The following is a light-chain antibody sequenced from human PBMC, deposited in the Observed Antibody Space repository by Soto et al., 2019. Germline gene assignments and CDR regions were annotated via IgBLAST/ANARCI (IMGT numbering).Light chain of an antibody. CDR1: QSVTNY. CDR3: QQYRDWPLT. J-gene: IGKJ4*01. CDR2: DAS. Sequence: EIFLTQSPDTLSLSPGERAALTCRASQSVTNYIAWYQQRPGQAPRLLIYDASNRATGIPARVSGSGSGTEFTLTISSLQSEDFAVYSCQQYRDWPLTFGGGTKVDIK. V-gene: IGKV3-11*01.